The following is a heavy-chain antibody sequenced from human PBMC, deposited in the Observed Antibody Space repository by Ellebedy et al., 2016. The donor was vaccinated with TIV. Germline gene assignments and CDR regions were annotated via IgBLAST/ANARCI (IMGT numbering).Heavy chain of an antibody. CDR1: GYTFTSYG. V-gene: IGHV1-18*01. CDR2: ISAYNGNT. CDR3: ARRSGYEYDFDY. Sequence: ASVKVSCXASGYTFTSYGISWVRQAPGQGLEWMGWISAYNGNTNYAQKLQGRVTMTTDTSTSTAYMELSSLRSEDTAVYYCARRSGYEYDFDYWGQGTLVTVSS. D-gene: IGHD5-12*01. J-gene: IGHJ4*02.